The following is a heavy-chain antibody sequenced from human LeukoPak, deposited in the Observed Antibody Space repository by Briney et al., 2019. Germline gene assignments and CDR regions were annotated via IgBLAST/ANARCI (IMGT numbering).Heavy chain of an antibody. CDR1: GFTFSSYG. V-gene: IGHV3-30*02. J-gene: IGHJ6*03. CDR3: AKDQVPYYYYYMDV. CDR2: IRYDGSNK. Sequence: GGSLRLSCAASGFTFSSYGMHSVRRAPGKGLEWVAFIRYDGSNKYYADSVKGRFTISRDNSTNTLYVQMNSLRAEDTAVYYCAKDQVPYYYYYMDVWGKGTTVTISS. D-gene: IGHD4/OR15-4a*01.